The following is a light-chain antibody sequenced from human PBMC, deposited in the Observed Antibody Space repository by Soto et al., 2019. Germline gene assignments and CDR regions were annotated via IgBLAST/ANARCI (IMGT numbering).Light chain of an antibody. CDR2: VAS. Sequence: DIQMTQSPSSLSASVGDRVTITCRASQSVGRFLNWYQQKPGKAPTVLINVASTLRSGVPSRFSGSGSGTDFNLTINSLQPEDFATYFCQQSFTTQLNFGGGTKV. CDR3: QQSFTTQLN. V-gene: IGKV1-39*01. CDR1: QSVGRF. J-gene: IGKJ4*01.